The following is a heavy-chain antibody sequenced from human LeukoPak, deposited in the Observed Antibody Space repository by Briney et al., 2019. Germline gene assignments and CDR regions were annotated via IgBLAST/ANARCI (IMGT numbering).Heavy chain of an antibody. Sequence: SVKVSCKASGFTFTSSAMQWVRQARGQRLEWIGWIVVGSGNTNYAQKFQERVTITRDMSTSTAYMELSSLRSEDTAVYYCAAAGPPYYYDSGGYYYYYGMDVWGQGTTVTVSS. J-gene: IGHJ6*02. V-gene: IGHV1-58*02. CDR1: GFTFTSSA. D-gene: IGHD3-22*01. CDR2: IVVGSGNT. CDR3: AAAGPPYYYDSGGYYYYYGMDV.